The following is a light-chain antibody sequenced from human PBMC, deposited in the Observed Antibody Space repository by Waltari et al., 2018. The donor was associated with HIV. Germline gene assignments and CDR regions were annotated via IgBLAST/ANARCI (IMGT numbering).Light chain of an antibody. CDR2: EVN. V-gene: IGLV2-11*01. CDR3: CSYAGAYTYV. J-gene: IGLJ1*01. Sequence: QSALTQPRSVSGSPGQPVTISCTGTSSAIGYFDYVSWYQQYPGKAPQVIIYEVNQRPSGVPDRFTGSKSGITASLTISGLQGEDEADYYCCSYAGAYTYVFGTGTKVNVL. CDR1: SSAIGYFDY.